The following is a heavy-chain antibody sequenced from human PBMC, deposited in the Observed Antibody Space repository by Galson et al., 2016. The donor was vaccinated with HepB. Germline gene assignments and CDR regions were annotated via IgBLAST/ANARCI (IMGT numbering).Heavy chain of an antibody. CDR2: INPSGDRI. J-gene: IGHJ6*02. Sequence: QSGAEVKKPGESLKISCKASGYTFTDYYIHWVRQAPGQGLEWMGIINPSGDRISYTQKFQGRVTMTSDTSASTVYMELSSLRSEDTAVYYCARDLVPGPHWGSYFVMDVWGQGTTVTVS. D-gene: IGHD2/OR15-2a*01. CDR1: GYTFTDYY. V-gene: IGHV1-46*01. CDR3: ARDLVPGPHWGSYFVMDV.